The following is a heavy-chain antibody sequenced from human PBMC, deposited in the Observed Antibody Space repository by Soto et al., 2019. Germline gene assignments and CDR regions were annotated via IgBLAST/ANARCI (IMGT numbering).Heavy chain of an antibody. Sequence: GASVKVSCKASGYTFTSYGISWARQAPGQGLEWMGWISAYNGNTNYAQKVQGRVTMTTDTSTSTAYMELRSLRPDDTAVYYCAREGVTMVRERDDDAFDIWGQGTMVTVSS. J-gene: IGHJ3*02. CDR1: GYTFTSYG. V-gene: IGHV1-18*01. CDR3: AREGVTMVRERDDDAFDI. CDR2: ISAYNGNT. D-gene: IGHD3-10*01.